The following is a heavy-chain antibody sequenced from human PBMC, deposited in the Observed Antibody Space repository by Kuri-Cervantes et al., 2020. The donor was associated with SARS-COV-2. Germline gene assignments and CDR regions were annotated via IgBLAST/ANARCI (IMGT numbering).Heavy chain of an antibody. CDR2: IWYDGSNK. J-gene: IGHJ4*02. D-gene: IGHD3-3*01. CDR3: ATEGGIDDPFDY. CDR1: GFTFSSYA. Sequence: GGSLRLSCAASGFTFSSYAMHWVRQAPGKGLEWVAVIWYDGSNKYYADSVKGRFTISRDNSKNTLYLQMNSLRAEDTAVYYCATEGGIDDPFDYWGQGTLVTVSS. V-gene: IGHV3-33*08.